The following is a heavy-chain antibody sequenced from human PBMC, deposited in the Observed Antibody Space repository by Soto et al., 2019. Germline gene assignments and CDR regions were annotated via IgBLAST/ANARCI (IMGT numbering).Heavy chain of an antibody. CDR2: INPKSGGT. Sequence: QVQLVQSGAEVKKPGASVKVSCKDSGYTFTDNYLHWVRQAPGQGLEWMGWINPKSGGTDFALRFQGRVSMTRDTAITTAYMELRRLRSDDTAVYYCARAYSGSGSPKFWGQGTLVTVSS. D-gene: IGHD3-10*01. V-gene: IGHV1-2*02. CDR3: ARAYSGSGSPKF. J-gene: IGHJ4*02. CDR1: GYTFTDNY.